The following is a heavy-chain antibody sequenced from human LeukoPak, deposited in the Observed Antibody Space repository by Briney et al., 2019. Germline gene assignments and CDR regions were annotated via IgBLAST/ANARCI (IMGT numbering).Heavy chain of an antibody. CDR1: GFTFSSYA. CDR3: EASDYYDFWSGYYRVNDY. CDR2: ISGSGGST. D-gene: IGHD3-3*01. V-gene: IGHV3-23*01. J-gene: IGHJ4*02. Sequence: GGSLRLSCAASGFTFSSYAMSWVRQAPGKGLEWVSAISGSGGSTYYADSVKGRFTISRDNSKNTLYLQMNSLRAEDTAVYYCEASDYYDFWSGYYRVNDYWGQGTLVTVSS.